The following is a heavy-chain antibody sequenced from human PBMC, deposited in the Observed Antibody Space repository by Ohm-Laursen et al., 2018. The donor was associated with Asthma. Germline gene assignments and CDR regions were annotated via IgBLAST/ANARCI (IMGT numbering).Heavy chain of an antibody. D-gene: IGHD2-21*01. CDR3: AKVGTAARPDRYCGGDCYAFFDY. V-gene: IGHV3-33*03. J-gene: IGHJ4*02. CDR1: GFTFSSYG. Sequence: SLRLSCAASGFTFSSYGMHWVRQAPGKGLEWVAVIWYDGSNKYYADSVRGRFTISRDNTKNSLYLQMNSLRAEDTALYFCAKVGTAARPDRYCGGDCYAFFDYWGQGTVVTVSS. CDR2: IWYDGSNK.